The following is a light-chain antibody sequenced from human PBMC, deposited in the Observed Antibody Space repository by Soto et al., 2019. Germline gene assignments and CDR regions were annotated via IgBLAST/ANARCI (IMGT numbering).Light chain of an antibody. V-gene: IGLV2-14*01. CDR3: SSYTSSSIDYV. Sequence: QSALTQPASVSGSPGQSITISCTGTSSDVGGYNYVSWYQQHPGKAPKLMIYEVSNRPSGVSNRFSGSKSGNTASLTISGLQAEDEADYDGSSYTSSSIDYVFGTGTKVTVL. CDR1: SSDVGGYNY. CDR2: EVS. J-gene: IGLJ1*01.